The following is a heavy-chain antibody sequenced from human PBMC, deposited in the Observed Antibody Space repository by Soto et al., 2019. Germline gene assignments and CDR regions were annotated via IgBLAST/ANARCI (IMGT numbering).Heavy chain of an antibody. Sequence: GGSLRLSCAASGFTFSSYWMHWVRQAPGKGLVWVSRINSDGSSTSYADSVKGRFTISRDNAKNTLYLQMNSLRAEDTAVYYWARDSRLGMRVHRIAAAGNYYYYGMDVWGQGTTVTVSS. D-gene: IGHD6-13*01. CDR3: ARDSRLGMRVHRIAAAGNYYYYGMDV. J-gene: IGHJ6*02. CDR2: INSDGSST. V-gene: IGHV3-74*01. CDR1: GFTFSSYW.